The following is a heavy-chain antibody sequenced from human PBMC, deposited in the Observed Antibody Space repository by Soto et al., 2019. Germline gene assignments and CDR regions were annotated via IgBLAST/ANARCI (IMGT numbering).Heavy chain of an antibody. CDR2: ISYDGSNK. CDR1: GFTFSSYA. V-gene: IGHV3-30-3*01. Sequence: QVQLVESGGGVVQPGRSLRLSCAASGFTFSSYAMHWVRQAPGKGLEWVAVISYDGSNKYYADSVKGRFTISRDNSKNTLYLQMNSLRAEDTAVYYCARDRVVRKAAADHYYGMDVWGQGTTVTVSS. J-gene: IGHJ6*02. CDR3: ARDRVVRKAAADHYYGMDV. D-gene: IGHD6-13*01.